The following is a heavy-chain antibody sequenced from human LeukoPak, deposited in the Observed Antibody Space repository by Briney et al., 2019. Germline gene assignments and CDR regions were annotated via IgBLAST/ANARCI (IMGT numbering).Heavy chain of an antibody. Sequence: ASETLSLTCAVYGGSFSGYYWSWIRQPPGKGLEWIGEINHSGSTNYNPSLKSRVTISVDTSKNQFSLKPSSATAADTAVYYCARMYDWSGAWSDPWGQGTLVTVSS. CDR3: ARMYDWSGAWSDP. V-gene: IGHV4-34*01. D-gene: IGHD1-1*01. CDR2: INHSGST. J-gene: IGHJ5*02. CDR1: GGSFSGYY.